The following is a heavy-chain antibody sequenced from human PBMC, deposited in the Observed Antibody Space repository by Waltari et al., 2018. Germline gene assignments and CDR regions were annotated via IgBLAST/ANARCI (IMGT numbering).Heavy chain of an antibody. Sequence: QLQLQESGSGLVKPSQTLSLTCAVSGGSISHGGYSRRWIRQPPGKGLEWIGYIYHSGSTYYNPSLKSRVTISVDRSKNQFSLKLSSVTAADTAVYYCARGFGYSGQNWFDPWGQGTLVTVSS. V-gene: IGHV4-30-2*01. CDR3: ARGFGYSGQNWFDP. CDR1: GGSISHGGYS. D-gene: IGHD5-12*01. CDR2: IYHSGST. J-gene: IGHJ5*02.